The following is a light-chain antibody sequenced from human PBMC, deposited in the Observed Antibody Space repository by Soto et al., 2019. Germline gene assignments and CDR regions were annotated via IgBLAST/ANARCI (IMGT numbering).Light chain of an antibody. J-gene: IGLJ2*01. CDR3: QTWGRGTHVV. CDR1: KLGDKY. V-gene: IGLV3-1*01. CDR2: QDY. Sequence: SYELTQPPAVSVSPGQTASITCSGDKLGDKYASWYQQKPGQSPVLVIHQDYKRPSGIPERFSGSNSGNTATLTISGTQAMDEAHYYCQTWGRGTHVVFGGGTKLTVL.